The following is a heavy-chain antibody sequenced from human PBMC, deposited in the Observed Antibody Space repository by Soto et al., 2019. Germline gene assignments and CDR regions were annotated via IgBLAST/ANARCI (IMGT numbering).Heavy chain of an antibody. J-gene: IGHJ6*02. CDR3: AKDHGMDV. CDR1: GFTLAAYA. CDR2: ISGSGGST. Sequence: EVQVLESGGALPSRGGSWRLSLLAPGFTLAAYALAWVRRSPGKGREWVSSISGSGGSTYYADSVKGRFTISRDNSKNTVFLQMNSLRAEDTAVYYCAKDHGMDVWGQGATVTVSS. V-gene: IGHV3-23*01.